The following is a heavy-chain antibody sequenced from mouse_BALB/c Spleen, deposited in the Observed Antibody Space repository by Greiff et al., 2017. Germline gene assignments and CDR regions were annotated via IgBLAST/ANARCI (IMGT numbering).Heavy chain of an antibody. CDR3: ARREVRHYYAMDY. J-gene: IGHJ4*01. Sequence: DVMLVESGGGLVQPGGSLKLSCAASGFTFSSYTMSWVRQTPEKRLEWVAYISNGGGSTYYPDTVKGRFTISRDNAKNTLYLQMSSLKSEDTAMYYCARREVRHYYAMDYWGQGTTVTVSS. CDR1: GFTFSSYT. V-gene: IGHV5-12-2*01. D-gene: IGHD2-14*01. CDR2: ISNGGGST.